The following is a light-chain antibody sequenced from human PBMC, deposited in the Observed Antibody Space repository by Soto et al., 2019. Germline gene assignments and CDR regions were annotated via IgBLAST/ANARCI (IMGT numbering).Light chain of an antibody. J-gene: IGKJ1*01. CDR1: QSVKSGY. Sequence: EIVLTQSPGTLSLSPGERAILSCRASQSVKSGYLAWYQQKPGQAPRLLIYGTSIRAADIRDRFSGSGSGTDFTLTISRLEPEDFAVYSCQQYLASPLWTFGQGTKVE. CDR2: GTS. CDR3: QQYLASPLWT. V-gene: IGKV3-20*01.